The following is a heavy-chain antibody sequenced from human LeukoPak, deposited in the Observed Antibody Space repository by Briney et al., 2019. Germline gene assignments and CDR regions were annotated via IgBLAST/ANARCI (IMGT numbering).Heavy chain of an antibody. CDR1: GGSISSDDYY. D-gene: IGHD3-10*01. Sequence: SQTLSLTCTVSGGSISSDDYYWSWIRQHPGKGLEWIGYIYYSGSTFYTLSLKSRVTISVDTSKNQFSLKLSSVTAADTAVYYCARVPWFPISYYFDYWGQGTLVTVSS. CDR2: IYYSGST. V-gene: IGHV4-31*03. J-gene: IGHJ4*02. CDR3: ARVPWFPISYYFDY.